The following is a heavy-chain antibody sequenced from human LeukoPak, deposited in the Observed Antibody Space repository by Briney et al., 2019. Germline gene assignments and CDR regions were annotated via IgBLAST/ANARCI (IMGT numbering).Heavy chain of an antibody. CDR2: ISYDGSNK. CDR1: GFTFSSYG. Sequence: GGSLRLSCAASGFTFSSYGMHWVRQAPGKGLEWVAVISYDGSNKYYADSVKGRFTISRDNSKNTLYLQMNSLRAEDTAVYYCAKDGGYSYEYYYGMDVGAKGTTVTVPS. V-gene: IGHV3-30*18. J-gene: IGHJ6*04. D-gene: IGHD5-18*01. CDR3: AKDGGYSYEYYYGMDV.